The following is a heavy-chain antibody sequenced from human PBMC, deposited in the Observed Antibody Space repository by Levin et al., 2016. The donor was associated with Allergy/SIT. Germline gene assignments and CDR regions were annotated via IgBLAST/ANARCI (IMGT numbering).Heavy chain of an antibody. Sequence: GESLKISCAASGFTFSSYGMHWVRQAPGKGLEWVAFIRYDGSNKYYADSVKGRFTISRDNSKNTLYLQMNSLRAEDTAVYYCAMTETKGLGMDVWGQGTTVTVSS. CDR2: IRYDGSNK. D-gene: IGHD1-14*01. V-gene: IGHV3-30*02. J-gene: IGHJ6*02. CDR3: AMTETKGLGMDV. CDR1: GFTFSSYG.